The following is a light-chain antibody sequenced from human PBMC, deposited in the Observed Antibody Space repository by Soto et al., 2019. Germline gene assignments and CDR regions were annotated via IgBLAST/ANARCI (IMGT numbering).Light chain of an antibody. CDR3: SSYRAGGPFV. CDR1: SSDVGGYNY. V-gene: IGLV2-14*01. J-gene: IGLJ1*01. Sequence: QSALTQPASVSGSPSQSIAISCTGTSSDVGGYNYVSWYQQLPGKAPKLLISEVSNRPSGVSHRFSGSKSGNRASLTISGLQAEDEADYYCSSYRAGGPFVFGTGTKLTVL. CDR2: EVS.